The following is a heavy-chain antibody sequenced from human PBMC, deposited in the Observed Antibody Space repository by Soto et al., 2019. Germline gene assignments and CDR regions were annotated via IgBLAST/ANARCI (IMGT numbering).Heavy chain of an antibody. CDR3: ARDNSIVLVPAATFDY. V-gene: IGHV3-30*03. CDR2: ISYDGSNK. D-gene: IGHD2-2*01. CDR1: GFTFSSYG. Sequence: QVQLVESGGGVVQPGRSLRLSCAASGFTFSSYGMHWVRQAPGKGLEWVAVISYDGSNKYYADSVKGRFTISRDNSKNTLYLQMNSLRAEDTAVYYCARDNSIVLVPAATFDYWGQGTLVTVSS. J-gene: IGHJ4*02.